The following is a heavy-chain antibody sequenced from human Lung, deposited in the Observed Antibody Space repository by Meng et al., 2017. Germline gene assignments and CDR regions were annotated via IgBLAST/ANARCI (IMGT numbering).Heavy chain of an antibody. CDR3: ARPKQANWYFDL. CDR2: INHSGST. CDR1: GGSFSGYY. Sequence: QVQRQQWGAGLLKPSETLSLTCAVYGGSFSGYYWSWIRQPPGKGLEWIGEINHSGSTNYNPSLKSRVTISVDTSKNQFSLKLSSVTAADTAVYYCARPKQANWYFDLWGRGTLVTVSS. V-gene: IGHV4-34*01. J-gene: IGHJ2*01. D-gene: IGHD1/OR15-1a*01.